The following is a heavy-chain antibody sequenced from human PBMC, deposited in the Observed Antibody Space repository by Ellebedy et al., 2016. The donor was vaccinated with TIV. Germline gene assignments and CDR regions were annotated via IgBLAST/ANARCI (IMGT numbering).Heavy chain of an antibody. CDR3: ARDIYSYGYGAFDY. CDR1: GFIFSSYG. CDR2: IRYDGTNK. J-gene: IGHJ4*02. V-gene: IGHV3-30*02. Sequence: GESLKISCAASGFIFSSYGMHFVRQPPRKLLEWLAFIRYDGTNKFYADSVKGRFIISRDNSKNTLYLQMNSLRAEDTAVYYCARDIYSYGYGAFDYWGQGTLVTVSS. D-gene: IGHD5-18*01.